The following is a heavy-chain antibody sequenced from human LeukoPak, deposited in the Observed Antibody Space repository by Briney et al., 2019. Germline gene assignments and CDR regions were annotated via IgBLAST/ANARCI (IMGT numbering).Heavy chain of an antibody. CDR1: GYTFTSYD. CDR2: MNPNSGNT. CDR3: AINYDSSGPDYFDY. Sequence: ASVKVSCKASGYTFTSYDINWVRQATGQGLEWMGWMNPNSGNTGYAQKFQGRVTITRNTSISTAYMELSSLRSDDTAVYYCAINYDSSGPDYFDYWGQGTLVTVSS. D-gene: IGHD3-22*01. V-gene: IGHV1-8*03. J-gene: IGHJ4*02.